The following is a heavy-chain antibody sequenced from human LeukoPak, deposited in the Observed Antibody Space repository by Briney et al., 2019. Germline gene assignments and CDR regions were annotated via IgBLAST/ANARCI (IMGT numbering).Heavy chain of an antibody. CDR1: GYSFINFG. J-gene: IGHJ2*01. V-gene: IGHV1-18*01. Sequence: ASVKVSCKASGYSFINFGLSWVRQAPGQGLEWMGWISAYNHNTNYAQKLQGRVTMTTDTSTSTAYMELRNPRSDDTAVYYCARWIAAAGAWYFDLWGRGTLVTVSS. CDR3: ARWIAAAGAWYFDL. D-gene: IGHD6-13*01. CDR2: ISAYNHNT.